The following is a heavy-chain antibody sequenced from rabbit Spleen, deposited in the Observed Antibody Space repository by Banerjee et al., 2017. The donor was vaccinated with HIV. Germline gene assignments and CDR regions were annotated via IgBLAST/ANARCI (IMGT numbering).Heavy chain of an antibody. Sequence: QQQLVESGGGLVQPGGSLKLSCKASGFDFSSYGVSWVRQAPGKGLEWIGYIDPIFTSTYYASWAKGRFTISKTSSTTVTLQLTSLTAADTATYFCARDAASSFSSYGMDLWGPGTLVTVS. D-gene: IGHD8-1*01. V-gene: IGHV1S39*01. CDR2: IDPIFTST. J-gene: IGHJ6*01. CDR1: GFDFSSYG. CDR3: ARDAASSFSSYGMDL.